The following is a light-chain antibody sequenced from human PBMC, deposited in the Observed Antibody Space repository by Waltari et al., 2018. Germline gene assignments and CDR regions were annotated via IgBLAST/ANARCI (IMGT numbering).Light chain of an antibody. CDR1: SSNIGSNF. V-gene: IGLV1-47*01. Sequence: QSVLTQPPSASGTPGQRVTISCSGTSSNIGSNFVYWYQQLSGTAPKLLIYKDTKRPSGVPDRFSGSRSGTSASLTISGLRSDDESHFYCATWDDGLSGHWVFGGGTKLTVL. J-gene: IGLJ3*02. CDR2: KDT. CDR3: ATWDDGLSGHWV.